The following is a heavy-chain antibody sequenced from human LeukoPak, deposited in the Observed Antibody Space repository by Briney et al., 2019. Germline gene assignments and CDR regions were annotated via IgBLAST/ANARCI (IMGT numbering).Heavy chain of an antibody. CDR1: GGSFSGYY. J-gene: IGHJ4*02. CDR3: ARGRGYSGYLKYYYSDY. CDR2: INHSGST. V-gene: IGHV4-34*01. D-gene: IGHD5-12*01. Sequence: SETLSLTCAVYGGSFSGYYWSWIRQPPGKGLEWIGEINHSGSTNYNPSLKSRVTISVDTSKNQFSLKLSSVTAADTAVYYCARGRGYSGYLKYYYSDYWGQGTLVTVSS.